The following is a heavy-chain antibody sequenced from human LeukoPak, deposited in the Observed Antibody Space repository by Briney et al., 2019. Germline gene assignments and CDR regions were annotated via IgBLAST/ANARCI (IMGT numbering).Heavy chain of an antibody. V-gene: IGHV4-38-2*02. CDR1: DYSISSGYF. CDR3: ARAEFYYGSGPDY. J-gene: IGHJ4*02. D-gene: IGHD3-10*01. CDR2: IYHSGST. Sequence: SETLSLTCTVSDYSISSGYFWGWIRQSPGKGLEWIGSIYHSGSTYYNPSLKGRVTISVDTSKNDFSLKLSSVTAADTAVYYCARAEFYYGSGPDYWGQGTLVTVSS.